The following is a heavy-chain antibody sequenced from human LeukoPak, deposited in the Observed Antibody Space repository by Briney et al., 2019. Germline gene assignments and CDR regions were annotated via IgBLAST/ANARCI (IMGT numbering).Heavy chain of an antibody. D-gene: IGHD3-9*01. Sequence: ASVKVSCKTSGHTFTVYYIHWVRQAPGQGLEWMGGIIPLFETSNYAQKFQARVTITADESTSTAYMEMSNLRSEDTAVYYCASVLPYDTPSGRLLYWGQGTLVTVSS. CDR1: GHTFTVYY. CDR2: IIPLFETS. V-gene: IGHV1-69*13. J-gene: IGHJ4*02. CDR3: ASVLPYDTPSGRLLY.